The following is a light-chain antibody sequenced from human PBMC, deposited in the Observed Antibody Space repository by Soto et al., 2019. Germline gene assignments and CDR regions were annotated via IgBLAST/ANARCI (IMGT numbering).Light chain of an antibody. CDR1: QSISSW. Sequence: DIQMTQSPSTLSASVGDRVTITCRASQSISSWLAWYQQKPGKAPKLLIYKASNLESGVPSRFSGSGSGTEFTLTISSLQPDDFATYYCQHYYSFPYTFGQGTKVDIK. J-gene: IGKJ2*01. CDR3: QHYYSFPYT. V-gene: IGKV1-5*03. CDR2: KAS.